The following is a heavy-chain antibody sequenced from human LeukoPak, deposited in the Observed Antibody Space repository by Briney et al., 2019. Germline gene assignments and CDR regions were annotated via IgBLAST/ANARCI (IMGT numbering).Heavy chain of an antibody. CDR1: RGSISSGAYW. J-gene: IGHJ6*02. D-gene: IGHD6-6*01. CDR2: IYYTGNT. CDR3: ARGHSTSSPYFCDGMDV. V-gene: IGHV4-31*03. Sequence: SETLSLTCTVARGSISSGAYWWTWIRQDPVKGLEWIGYIYYTGNTYYNPSLRSRVHISVDTSKNQFSLNLSSVTAAGTAVYFCARGHSTSSPYFCDGMDVWGQGTTVTVSS.